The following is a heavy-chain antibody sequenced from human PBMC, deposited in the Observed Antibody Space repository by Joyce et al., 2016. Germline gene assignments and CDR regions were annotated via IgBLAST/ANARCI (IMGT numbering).Heavy chain of an antibody. D-gene: IGHD3-10*01. CDR2: ISAGSGKT. Sequence: QAQLVQSGAEVEKPGASVKVSCKASGYTFTSQGISWVRQAPGQGLEWMGRISAGSGKTSYAQKFQGRVTVTRDTSTNTAYMEMRSLTSDDTAVYYCARDRDYYGSGTYKAMDVWGQGTTVSVSS. J-gene: IGHJ6*02. CDR1: GYTFTSQG. CDR3: ARDRDYYGSGTYKAMDV. V-gene: IGHV1-18*01.